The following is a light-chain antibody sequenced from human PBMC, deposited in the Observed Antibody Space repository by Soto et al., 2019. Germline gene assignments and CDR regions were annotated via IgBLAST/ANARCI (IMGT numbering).Light chain of an antibody. V-gene: IGKV1-5*01. J-gene: IGKJ1*01. CDR1: QSISDS. CDR2: DVS. CDR3: QQYNGYSRT. Sequence: DIQMTQSPSTLSASVGDRVTITCRASQSISDSLAWYQQKPGKAPDLLISDVSSLERGVPSRFSGSGSGTAFTLTISSMQPDDFATYYCQQYNGYSRTFGQGTKVEI.